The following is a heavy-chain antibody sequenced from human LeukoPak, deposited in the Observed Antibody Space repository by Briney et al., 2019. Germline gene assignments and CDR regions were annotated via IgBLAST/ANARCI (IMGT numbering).Heavy chain of an antibody. Sequence: ASVKVSCKASGYTFTTYGISWVRQAPGQGLEWMGWISPYNGNTNYAQKLQGRVTMTTDTSTSTAYMQLRSLRSDDTAVYYCARDRAVVVAATDYWGQGTLVTLSS. CDR2: ISPYNGNT. D-gene: IGHD2-15*01. J-gene: IGHJ4*02. V-gene: IGHV1-18*01. CDR3: ARDRAVVVAATDY. CDR1: GYTFTTYG.